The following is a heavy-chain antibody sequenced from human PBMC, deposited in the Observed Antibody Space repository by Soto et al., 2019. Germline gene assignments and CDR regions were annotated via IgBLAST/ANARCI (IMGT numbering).Heavy chain of an antibody. Sequence: SATLTLRCAVYGCLLRRQYWVGIRQPLGTEMEWIGEINPDGATNYTPSLRGRVTISIDTSRNQFSLKLSSVTAADTAVYYCARGERSGAPFADWGQGSLVIGSA. CDR3: ARGERSGAPFAD. CDR2: INPDGAT. J-gene: IGHJ4*02. V-gene: IGHV4-34*01. CDR1: GCLLRRQY.